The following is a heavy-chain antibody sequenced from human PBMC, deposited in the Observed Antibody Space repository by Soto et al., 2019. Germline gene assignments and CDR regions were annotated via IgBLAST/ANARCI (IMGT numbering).Heavy chain of an antibody. CDR1: GFTVSSFD. V-gene: IGHV3-66*01. Sequence: EVQLVESGGGLVQPGGSLRLSCAASGFTVSSFDMTWVRQAPGKGLQWVAVISSGGSTYYADSVKGRFTISRDNSKNTLYLEMNSLRAEDTAVYYCARDTFGGAYDFLHGGQGTLVTVSS. CDR2: ISSGGST. D-gene: IGHD3-3*01. J-gene: IGHJ4*02. CDR3: ARDTFGGAYDFLH.